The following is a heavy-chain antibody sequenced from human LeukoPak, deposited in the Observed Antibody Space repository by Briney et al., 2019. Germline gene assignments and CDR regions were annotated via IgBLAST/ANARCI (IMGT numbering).Heavy chain of an antibody. Sequence: SETLTLTCAVYGGSFSGYYWSWIRQPPGKGLEWIGVINHSGSTNYNPSLKSRVTISVDTSKTKFSLKLSSVTAADTAVYYCARLKTIVVVPAARDYYYYYGMDAWGQGTTVTVSS. J-gene: IGHJ6*02. CDR2: INHSGST. CDR1: GGSFSGYY. V-gene: IGHV4-34*01. D-gene: IGHD2-2*01. CDR3: ARLKTIVVVPAARDYYYYYGMDA.